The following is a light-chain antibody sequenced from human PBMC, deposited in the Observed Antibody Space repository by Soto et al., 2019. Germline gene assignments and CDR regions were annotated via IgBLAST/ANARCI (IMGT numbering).Light chain of an antibody. J-gene: IGLJ1*01. CDR1: SSVVGSYNY. CDR2: DVS. V-gene: IGLV2-14*03. Sequence: QSVLTQPAAVSGSPGQAITMSWPESSSVVGSYNYVSWYQQHPGKVPKLMIFDVSDRPSGISNRFSGSKSGNTASLPISGPQAEDEADYYCSSYTTRGALVFGNGTKVTGL. CDR3: SSYTTRGALV.